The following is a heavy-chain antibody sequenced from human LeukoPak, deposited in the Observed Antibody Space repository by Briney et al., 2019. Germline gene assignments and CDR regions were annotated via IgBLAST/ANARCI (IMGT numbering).Heavy chain of an antibody. J-gene: IGHJ4*02. Sequence: GGSLRLSCAASGFTFSSYWMSWVRQAPGKGLEWVANIKQDGSEKYYVDSVKGRFTISRDNAKNSLYLQMNSLRAEDTAVYYCARAYEVLWFGDPYDYWGQGTLVTVSS. CDR2: IKQDGSEK. CDR3: ARAYEVLWFGDPYDY. V-gene: IGHV3-7*01. CDR1: GFTFSSYW. D-gene: IGHD3-10*01.